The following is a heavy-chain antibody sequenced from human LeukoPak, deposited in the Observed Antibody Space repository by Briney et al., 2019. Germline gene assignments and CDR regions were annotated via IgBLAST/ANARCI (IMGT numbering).Heavy chain of an antibody. CDR1: GFTFSNYA. J-gene: IGHJ4*02. Sequence: GGALRISCAAPGFTFSNYAMNWVRPAPGKGLEWVSTIINSGGSTYYADSVKGRFTISRDSSKNTLYLQMNSLRDEDTAVYYCAKDIYGDYGGLDYWGQGTLVTVSS. CDR2: IINSGGST. D-gene: IGHD4-17*01. CDR3: AKDIYGDYGGLDY. V-gene: IGHV3-23*01.